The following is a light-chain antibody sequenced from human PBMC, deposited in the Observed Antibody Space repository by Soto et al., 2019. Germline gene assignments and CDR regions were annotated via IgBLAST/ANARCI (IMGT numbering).Light chain of an antibody. CDR1: QSISSY. J-gene: IGKJ4*01. CDR2: AAS. V-gene: IGKV1-39*01. Sequence: DIQMTQSPSSLSASVGERVTITCRASQSISSYLNWYQQKPGKAPKLLIYAASSLQSGVPSRFSGSGSGTDFTLTISSLQPEDFATYYCQQSYSTPLTFGGGTKVAIK. CDR3: QQSYSTPLT.